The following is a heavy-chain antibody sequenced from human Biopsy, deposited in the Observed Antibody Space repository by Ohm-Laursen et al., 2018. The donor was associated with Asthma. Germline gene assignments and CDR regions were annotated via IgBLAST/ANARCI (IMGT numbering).Heavy chain of an antibody. D-gene: IGHD3-22*01. V-gene: IGHV3-30*03. CDR2: VSSDGHNK. Sequence: SLRLSCTAAGFVFSQCGMHWVRQGPGKGLEWVALVSSDGHNKYYEDSVKGRFTISRDNSRNRLYLQINRLTVEDSAVYFCARQSGEDYGDSSGFDIWGQGTKVAVSS. CDR3: ARQSGEDYGDSSGFDI. J-gene: IGHJ3*02. CDR1: GFVFSQCG.